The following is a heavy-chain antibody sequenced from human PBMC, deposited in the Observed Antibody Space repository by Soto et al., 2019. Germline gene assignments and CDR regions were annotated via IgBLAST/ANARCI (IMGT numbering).Heavy chain of an antibody. CDR1: GFTFSSYG. CDR2: IWYDGSNK. D-gene: IGHD2-2*01. V-gene: IGHV3-33*01. Sequence: PGVSLRLSCAASGFTFSSYGMQWVRQAPGKGLEWVAVIWYDGSNKYYADSVKGRFTISRDNSKNTLYLQMNSLRAEDTAVYYCARDKYQLLPGVIWYYYYGMDVWGQGTTVTVSS. CDR3: ARDKYQLLPGVIWYYYYGMDV. J-gene: IGHJ6*02.